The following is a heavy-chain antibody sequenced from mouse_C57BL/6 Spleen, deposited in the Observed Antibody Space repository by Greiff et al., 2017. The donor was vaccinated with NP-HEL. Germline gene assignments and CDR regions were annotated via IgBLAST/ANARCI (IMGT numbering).Heavy chain of an antibody. CDR1: GYTFTSYR. Sequence: QVQLKQSGAELVMPGASVKLSCKASGYTFTSYRMHWVKQRPGQGLEWIGEIDPSDSYTNYNQKFKGKSTLTVDKSSSTAYMQLSGLTAEDSAVYYCASGLRRAWFADWGQGTLVTVSA. J-gene: IGHJ3*01. V-gene: IGHV1-69*01. D-gene: IGHD2-4*01. CDR2: IDPSDSYT. CDR3: ASGLRRAWFAD.